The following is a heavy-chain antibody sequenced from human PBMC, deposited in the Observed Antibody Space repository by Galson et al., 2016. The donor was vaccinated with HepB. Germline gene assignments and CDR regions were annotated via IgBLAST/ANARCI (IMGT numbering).Heavy chain of an antibody. Sequence: SLRLSCAASGFTFSSYSMNWVRQAPGKGLEWVSYISSSSSTLYYADSVKGRFTISRDNAKNSLYLQMNSLTAEDTALYYCARERAIFLPDHYYAMDVWGRGTTVIVSS. CDR1: GFTFSSYS. J-gene: IGHJ6*02. V-gene: IGHV3-48*01. CDR3: ARERAIFLPDHYYAMDV. CDR2: ISSSSSTL. D-gene: IGHD3-9*01.